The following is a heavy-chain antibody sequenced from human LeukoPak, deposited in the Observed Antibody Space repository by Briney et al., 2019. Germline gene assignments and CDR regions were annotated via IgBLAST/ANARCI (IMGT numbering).Heavy chain of an antibody. V-gene: IGHV1-69*13. D-gene: IGHD4-17*01. CDR3: AGSTVTRLAEYFQH. Sequence: SVKVSCKASGGTFSSYAINWVRQAPGQGLEWMGGIIPIFGTANYAQKFQGRVTITADESTSTAYMELSSLRSEDTAVYYCAGSTVTRLAEYFQHWGQGTLVTVSS. CDR2: IIPIFGTA. J-gene: IGHJ1*01. CDR1: GGTFSSYA.